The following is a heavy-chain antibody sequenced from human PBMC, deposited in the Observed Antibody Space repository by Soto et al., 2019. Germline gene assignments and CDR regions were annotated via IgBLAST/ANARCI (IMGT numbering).Heavy chain of an antibody. CDR3: ARTYYDFWSGPKSPYFYYMDV. Sequence: SETLSLTCAVYGGSFSGYYWSWVRQPPGKGLELIGEINHSGSTNYNPSLKSRVTISVDTSKNQFSLKLSSVTAADTAVYYCARTYYDFWSGPKSPYFYYMDVWGKGTTVTVSS. CDR1: GGSFSGYY. CDR2: INHSGST. V-gene: IGHV4-34*01. J-gene: IGHJ6*03. D-gene: IGHD3-3*01.